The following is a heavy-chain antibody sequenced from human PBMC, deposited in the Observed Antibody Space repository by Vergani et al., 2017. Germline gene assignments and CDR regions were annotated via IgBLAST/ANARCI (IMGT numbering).Heavy chain of an antibody. CDR3: ARFWATPAFDI. CDR2: INPTSGGT. Sequence: QVQLVQSGAEVKKPGASVKVSCKASGYTFTGYYMHWVRQAHGQGLEWMGWINPTSGGTNYAQKFQGRVTMTRDTSISTAYMELSRLRSADTAVYYCARFWATPAFDIWGQGTMVTVAS. D-gene: IGHD2-15*01. J-gene: IGHJ3*02. V-gene: IGHV1-2*02. CDR1: GYTFTGYY.